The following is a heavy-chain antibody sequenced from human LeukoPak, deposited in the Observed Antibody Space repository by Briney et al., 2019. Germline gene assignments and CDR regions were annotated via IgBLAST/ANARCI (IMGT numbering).Heavy chain of an antibody. CDR2: IKQDGSEK. D-gene: IGHD5-18*01. Sequence: PGGSLRLSCAASGFTFDTYWMTWVRQAPGKGLEWVANIKQDGSEKYYVDSVKGRFTISRDNAKNSLYLQMSSLRAEDTAVYYCARQHTAMTYYYFYMDVWGKGTTLTISS. J-gene: IGHJ6*03. CDR3: ARQHTAMTYYYFYMDV. V-gene: IGHV3-7*03. CDR1: GFTFDTYW.